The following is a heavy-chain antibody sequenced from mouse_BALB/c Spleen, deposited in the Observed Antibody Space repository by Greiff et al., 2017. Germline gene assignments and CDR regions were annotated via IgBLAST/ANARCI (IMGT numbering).Heavy chain of an antibody. CDR1: GFTFSSYT. J-gene: IGHJ3*01. CDR2: ISNGGGST. Sequence: DVMLVESGGGLVQPGGSLKLSCAASGFTFSSYTMSWVRQTPEKRLEWVAYISNGGGSTYYPDTVKGRFTISRDNAKNTLYLQMSSLKSEDTAMYYCARDDYDEAGFAYWGQGTLVTVSA. CDR3: ARDDYDEAGFAY. V-gene: IGHV5-12-2*01. D-gene: IGHD2-4*01.